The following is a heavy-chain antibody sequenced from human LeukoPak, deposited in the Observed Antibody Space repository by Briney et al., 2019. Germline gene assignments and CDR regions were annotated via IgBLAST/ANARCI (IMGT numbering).Heavy chain of an antibody. CDR1: GFTFRSYA. Sequence: PGGSLRLSCAASGFTFRSYAMTWVRQAPGKGLEWVSSISDSGTSTYYADSVKGRFTISRDNSKNTLYLQMNSLRAEDTAVYYCAKRTKSDWSTDAFDIWGQGTKVTVSS. CDR3: AKRTKSDWSTDAFDI. J-gene: IGHJ3*02. D-gene: IGHD3-9*01. V-gene: IGHV3-23*01. CDR2: ISDSGTST.